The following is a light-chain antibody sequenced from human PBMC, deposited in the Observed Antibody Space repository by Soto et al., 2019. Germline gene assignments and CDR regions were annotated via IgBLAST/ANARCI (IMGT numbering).Light chain of an antibody. CDR3: QQRSHYPYT. CDR1: YDISSS. Sequence: DIRLTQSPSFLSASVEDRVTISCRASYDISSSLAWYQQEPGKPHKLLIYDSSTLQTVVPSRFTGSGSGRKFTLTSSGLQFGDFATYFCQQRSHYPYTFGQGTKQEI. CDR2: DSS. V-gene: IGKV1-9*01. J-gene: IGKJ2*01.